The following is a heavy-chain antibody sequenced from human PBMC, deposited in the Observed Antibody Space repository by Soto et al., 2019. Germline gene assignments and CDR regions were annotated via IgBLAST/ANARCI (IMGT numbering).Heavy chain of an antibody. CDR1: GYTFTSHH. J-gene: IGHJ6*02. D-gene: IGHD5-18*01. CDR3: AGVAVDTDRYYYYYGMDI. CDR2: INPSGGST. V-gene: IGHV1-46*01. Sequence: ASVKVSRKASGYTFTSHHIHWVRQAPGQRLEWMGIINPSGGSTSYAQKFQGRVTMTRDTSTSTVYMELSSLRSEDTAVYYCAGVAVDTDRYYYYYGMDIWGQGTTVTVSS.